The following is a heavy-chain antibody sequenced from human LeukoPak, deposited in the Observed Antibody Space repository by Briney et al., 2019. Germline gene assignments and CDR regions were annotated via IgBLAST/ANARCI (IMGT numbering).Heavy chain of an antibody. J-gene: IGHJ4*02. D-gene: IGHD3-9*01. V-gene: IGHV3-7*04. Sequence: GGSLRLSCAASGFTFSSHWMSWVHQAPGKGLEWVANIKQDGREKYYVDSVKGRFTISRDNAKNSLYLQMNSLRAEDTAVYCCARGHDWRSDYWGQGTLVTVSS. CDR3: ARGHDWRSDY. CDR1: GFTFSSHW. CDR2: IKQDGREK.